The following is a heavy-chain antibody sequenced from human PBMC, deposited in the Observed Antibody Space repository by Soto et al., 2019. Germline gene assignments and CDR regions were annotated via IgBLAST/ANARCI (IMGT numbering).Heavy chain of an antibody. Sequence: GGAPRLSWAASGFTLSSDALSWVRPAPGKGLEWVSAISGSGGSTYYADSVKGRFTISRDNPKNTLYLQMNSLRAEDTAVYYCAKERVGATTPAFFYYWGQGTLVTVSS. CDR2: ISGSGGST. V-gene: IGHV3-23*01. CDR3: AKERVGATTPAFFYY. CDR1: GFTLSSDA. J-gene: IGHJ4*02. D-gene: IGHD1-26*01.